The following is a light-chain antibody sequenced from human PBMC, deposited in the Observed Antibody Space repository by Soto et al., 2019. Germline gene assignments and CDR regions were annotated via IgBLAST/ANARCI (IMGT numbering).Light chain of an antibody. Sequence: EIVLTQSPGTLSLSPGERATLSCGASQSVSSNLAWYQQKPGQAPRLLIYGASTRATGIPARFSGSGSGTEFTLTISSLQSEDFAVYSCLQYHNLWAFGQGTKVDIK. CDR2: GAS. J-gene: IGKJ1*01. V-gene: IGKV3-15*01. CDR3: LQYHNLWA. CDR1: QSVSSN.